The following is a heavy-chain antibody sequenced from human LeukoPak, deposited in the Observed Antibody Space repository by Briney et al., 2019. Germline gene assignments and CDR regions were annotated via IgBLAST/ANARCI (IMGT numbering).Heavy chain of an antibody. D-gene: IGHD3-22*01. CDR2: INSDGSST. CDR3: ARGTSSVLYYYYYMDV. V-gene: IGHV3-74*01. CDR1: GFTFSSYW. Sequence: GGSLRLSCAASGFTFSSYWMHWVRQAPGKGLAWVSRINSDGSSTSYADSVKGRFTISRDNAKNTLYLQMNSLRAEDTAVYYCARGTSSVLYYYYYMDVWGKGTTVTVSS. J-gene: IGHJ6*03.